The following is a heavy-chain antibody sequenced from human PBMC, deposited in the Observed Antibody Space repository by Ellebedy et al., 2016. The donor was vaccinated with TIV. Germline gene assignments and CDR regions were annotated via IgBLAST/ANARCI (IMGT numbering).Heavy chain of an antibody. J-gene: IGHJ4*02. CDR2: ISDSGSNK. CDR3: ARGGFWSGYCDFDY. D-gene: IGHD3-3*01. Sequence: GESLKISCAASGFTFSDYYMSWVRQAPRKELEWVSYISDSGSNKNYADSVKGRITISRDNAKNSLYLQMNSLRAEDMAIYYCARGGFWSGYCDFDYWGQGTLVTVSS. V-gene: IGHV3-11*01. CDR1: GFTFSDYY.